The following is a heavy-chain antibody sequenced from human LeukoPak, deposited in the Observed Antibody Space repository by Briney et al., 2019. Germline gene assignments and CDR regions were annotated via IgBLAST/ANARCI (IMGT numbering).Heavy chain of an antibody. Sequence: SVKVSCKASGGTFSSYAISWVRQAPGQGLEWMGGIIPIFGTANYAQKFQGRVTITTDESTSTAFMELSSLRSEDTAVYYCARVDCSGGSCYRPFFDYWGQGTLVTVSS. D-gene: IGHD2-15*01. CDR2: IIPIFGTA. CDR3: ARVDCSGGSCYRPFFDY. CDR1: GGTFSSYA. J-gene: IGHJ4*02. V-gene: IGHV1-69*05.